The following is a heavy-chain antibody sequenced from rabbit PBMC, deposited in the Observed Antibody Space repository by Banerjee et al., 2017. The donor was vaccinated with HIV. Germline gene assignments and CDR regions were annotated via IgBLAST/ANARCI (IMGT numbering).Heavy chain of an antibody. CDR1: GFSFSSNYW. CDR3: ARYDGISYYKL. Sequence: QEQLEESGGDLVKPEGSLTLTCTASGFSFSSNYWICWVRQAPGKGLEWIAYIYPDYGSTDYASWVNGRFTISKTSSTTVTLQMTSLTAADTATYFCARYDGISYYKLWGPGTLVTVS. J-gene: IGHJ4*01. D-gene: IGHD8-1*01. V-gene: IGHV1S45*01. CDR2: IYPDYGST.